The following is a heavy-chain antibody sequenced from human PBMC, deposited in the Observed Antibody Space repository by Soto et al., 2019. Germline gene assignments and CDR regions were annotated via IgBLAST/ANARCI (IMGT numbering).Heavy chain of an antibody. Sequence: PGGSLRLSCAASGFTFSSYGMHWVRQAPGKGLEWVAVISYDGSNKYYADSVKGRFTISRDNSKNTLYLQMNSLRAEDTAVYYCAKGFRGSFLEWLTPSTYYYYGMDVWGQGTTVTVSS. CDR1: GFTFSSYG. CDR2: ISYDGSNK. D-gene: IGHD3-3*01. J-gene: IGHJ6*02. V-gene: IGHV3-30*18. CDR3: AKGFRGSFLEWLTPSTYYYYGMDV.